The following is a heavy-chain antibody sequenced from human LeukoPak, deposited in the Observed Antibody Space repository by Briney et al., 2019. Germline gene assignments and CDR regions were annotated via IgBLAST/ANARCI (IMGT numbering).Heavy chain of an antibody. V-gene: IGHV1-18*01. CDR1: GYTFTSYG. CDR3: ARSGSGLLWFGEFAYYFDY. CDR2: ISAYNGNT. Sequence: ASVKVSCKASGYTFTSYGISWVRQAPGQGLEWMGWISAYNGNTNYAQKLQGRVTMTTDTSTSTAYMELRSLRSDDTAVYYCARSGSGLLWFGEFAYYFDYWGQGTLVTVSS. D-gene: IGHD3-10*01. J-gene: IGHJ4*02.